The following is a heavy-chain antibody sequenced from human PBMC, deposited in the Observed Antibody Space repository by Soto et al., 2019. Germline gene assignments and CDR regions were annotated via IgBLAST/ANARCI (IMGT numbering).Heavy chain of an antibody. D-gene: IGHD2-15*01. V-gene: IGHV3-21*01. CDR3: AREGRWEYCSGGSCYSAEYFQH. CDR2: ISSSSSYI. Sequence: GGSLRLSCAASGFTFSSYSMNWVRQAPGKGLEWVSSISSSSSYIYYADSVKGRFTISRDNAKNSLYLQMNSLRAEDTAVYYCAREGRWEYCSGGSCYSAEYFQHWGQGTLVTVSS. CDR1: GFTFSSYS. J-gene: IGHJ1*01.